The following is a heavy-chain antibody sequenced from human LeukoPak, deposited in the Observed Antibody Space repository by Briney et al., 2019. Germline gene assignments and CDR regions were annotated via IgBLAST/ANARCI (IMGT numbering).Heavy chain of an antibody. Sequence: GASVKVSCTASGGTFDTYAISWVRQAPGQGLEWVGGIIPTFGLVNYAEDLQGRATITAAKSTSTFFMEMTSLRSDDTAMYYCVSSPPVGQLPIISYFDPWGQGTLVTVSS. CDR2: IIPTFGLV. CDR1: GGTFDTYA. J-gene: IGHJ5*02. V-gene: IGHV1-69*10. D-gene: IGHD2-2*01. CDR3: VSSPPVGQLPIISYFDP.